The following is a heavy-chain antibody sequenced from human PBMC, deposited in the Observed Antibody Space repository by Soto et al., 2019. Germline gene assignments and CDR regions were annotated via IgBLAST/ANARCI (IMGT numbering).Heavy chain of an antibody. J-gene: IGHJ4*02. CDR2: IIPIFGTA. V-gene: IGHV1-69*01. CDR1: GGTFSSYA. CDR3: ARYSGGSWNYYFDY. D-gene: IGHD1-7*01. Sequence: QVQLVQSGAEVKKPGSSVKVSCKASGGTFSSYAISWVRQAPGQGLEWMGGIIPIFGTANYAQKFQGRVTITADESTSTDYMELSSLRSEDTALYYCARYSGGSWNYYFDYWGQGTLVTVSS.